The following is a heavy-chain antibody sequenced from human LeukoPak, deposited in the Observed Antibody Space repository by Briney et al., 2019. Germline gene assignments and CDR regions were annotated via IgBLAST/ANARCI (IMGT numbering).Heavy chain of an antibody. CDR2: INPNSGGT. CDR3: ARASSGWYTMDV. D-gene: IGHD6-19*01. Sequence: ASVTVSCKSSGYTFTCYYMHWVRQAPGQGLEWMGWINPNSGGTNYAQKFQGRVTMTRDTSISTAYMELSRLRSDDTAVYFCARASSGWYTMDVWGKGTTVTVSS. J-gene: IGHJ6*03. CDR1: GYTFTCYY. V-gene: IGHV1-2*02.